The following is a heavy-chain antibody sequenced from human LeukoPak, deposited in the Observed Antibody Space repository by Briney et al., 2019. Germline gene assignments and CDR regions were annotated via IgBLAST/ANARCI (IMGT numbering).Heavy chain of an antibody. D-gene: IGHD6-13*01. CDR1: GFTFSDCD. J-gene: IGHJ4*02. Sequence: PGGSLRLSCTASGFTFSDCDMNWFRQAPGKGLEWVSSISYRTSHIYYADSVKGRFTISRDNAKNSLYLQMDSLRAEDTAVYFCGRAFPPLRTAAAGDYWGQGILVTVSS. CDR3: GRAFPPLRTAAAGDY. V-gene: IGHV3-21*01. CDR2: ISYRTSHI.